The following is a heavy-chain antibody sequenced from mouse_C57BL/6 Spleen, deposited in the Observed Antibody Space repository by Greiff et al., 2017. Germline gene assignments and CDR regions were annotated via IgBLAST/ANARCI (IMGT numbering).Heavy chain of an antibody. Sequence: EVQLQQSGPVLVKPGASVQMSCKASGYTFTDYYMNWVKQSHGKSLEWIGVINPYNGGTSYNQKFKGKATLTVDKSSSTAYMELNSLTSEDSAVYYCARCLDYYGSSYDYWGQGTTLTVSS. CDR1: GYTFTDYY. CDR2: INPYNGGT. J-gene: IGHJ2*01. CDR3: ARCLDYYGSSYDY. V-gene: IGHV1-19*01. D-gene: IGHD1-1*01.